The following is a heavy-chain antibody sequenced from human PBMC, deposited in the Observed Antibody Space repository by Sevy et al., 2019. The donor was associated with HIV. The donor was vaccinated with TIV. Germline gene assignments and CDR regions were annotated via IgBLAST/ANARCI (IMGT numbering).Heavy chain of an antibody. D-gene: IGHD6-13*01. Sequence: GGSLRLSCAASGFTFSSYAMHWVRQAPGKGLEWVAVISYDGSNKYYADSVKGRFTISRDNSKNTLYLQMNSLRAEDTAVSYCASPLIPGYSSSSDYWGQGTLVTVSS. CDR1: GFTFSSYA. J-gene: IGHJ4*02. V-gene: IGHV3-30-3*01. CDR2: ISYDGSNK. CDR3: ASPLIPGYSSSSDY.